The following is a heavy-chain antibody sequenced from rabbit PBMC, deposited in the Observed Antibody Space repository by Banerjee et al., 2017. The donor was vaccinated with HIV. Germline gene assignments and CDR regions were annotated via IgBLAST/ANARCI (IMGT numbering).Heavy chain of an antibody. CDR1: GFDFSSGYD. CDR2: IYTGDGNT. J-gene: IGHJ4*01. D-gene: IGHD5-1*01. V-gene: IGHV1S40*01. CDR3: ARDDGGTYYYFSL. Sequence: QSLEESGGDLVKPGASPTLTCTASGFDFSSGYDMCWVRQAPGKGLEWIACIYTGDGNTYYASWAKGRFTISKTSSTTVTLQMTSLTAADTATYFCARDDGGTYYYFSLWGPGT.